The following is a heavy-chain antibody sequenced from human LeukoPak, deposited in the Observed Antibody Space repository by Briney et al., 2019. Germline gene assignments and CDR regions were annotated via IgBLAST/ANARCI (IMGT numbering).Heavy chain of an antibody. D-gene: IGHD2/OR15-2a*01. V-gene: IGHV4-34*01. CDR3: ARALTFPDFYYYMDV. CDR2: INPSGRT. CDR1: GGSFSGYQ. Sequence: SETLSLSCAVYGGSFSGYQWTWVRQSPGMGLEWIGEINPSGRTNYNPFLKSRVIISVDTSKNQFSLRLSSGTAADTAIYYCARALTFPDFYYYMDVWGEGTTVTVSS. J-gene: IGHJ6*03.